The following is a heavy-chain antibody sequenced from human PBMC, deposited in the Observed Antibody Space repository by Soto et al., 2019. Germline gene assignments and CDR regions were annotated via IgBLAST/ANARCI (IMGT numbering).Heavy chain of an antibody. CDR2: IIPIFGTA. J-gene: IGHJ6*04. Sequence: SVKVSCKASGGTFSSYAISWVRQAPGQGLEWMGGIIPIFGTANYAQKFQGRVTMTRDESTSTAYMELSRLRSDDTAVYYCARDRGIVGATGMDVWGKGTTVPVSS. CDR1: GGTFSSYA. D-gene: IGHD1-26*01. CDR3: ARDRGIVGATGMDV. V-gene: IGHV1-69*05.